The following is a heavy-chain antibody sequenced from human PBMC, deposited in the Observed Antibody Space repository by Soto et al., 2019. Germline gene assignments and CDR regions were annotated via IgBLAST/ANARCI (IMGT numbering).Heavy chain of an antibody. CDR3: AKSHYYDSSGSFDY. CDR2: ISGSGGST. J-gene: IGHJ4*02. V-gene: IGHV3-23*01. D-gene: IGHD3-22*01. CDR1: GFTFSSYA. Sequence: GGALGLSCSASGFTFSSYAMSWVRQAPGKGLEWVSAISGSGGSTYYADSVKGRFTISRDNSKNTLYLQMNSLRAEDTAVYYCAKSHYYDSSGSFDYWGQGTLVTVSS.